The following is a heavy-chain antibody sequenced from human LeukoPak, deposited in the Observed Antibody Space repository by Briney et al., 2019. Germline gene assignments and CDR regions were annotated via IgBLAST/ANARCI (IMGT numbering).Heavy chain of an antibody. V-gene: IGHV3-53*01. CDR3: ARDGCSSTSCPYY. Sequence: PGGSLRLSCAASGFTVSSNYMSWVRQAPGKGLEWVSAIYSGGSTYYADSVKGRFTISRDNSKNTLYLQMNSLRAEDTAVYYCARDGCSSTSCPYYWGQGTLVTVSS. D-gene: IGHD2-2*01. CDR2: IYSGGST. CDR1: GFTVSSNY. J-gene: IGHJ4*02.